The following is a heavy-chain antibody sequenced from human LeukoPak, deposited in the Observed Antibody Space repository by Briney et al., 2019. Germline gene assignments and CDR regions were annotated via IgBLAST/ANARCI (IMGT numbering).Heavy chain of an antibody. CDR2: ISGSDGST. D-gene: IGHD4-11*01. J-gene: IGHJ6*03. V-gene: IGHV3-23*01. CDR3: AKDWMTTDYYYYMDV. CDR1: GFTFSSYA. Sequence: GGSLRLSCAASGFTFSSYAMSWVRQAPGKGLEWVSAISGSDGSTYYADSVKGRFTISRDNSKNTLYLQMNSLRAEDTAVYYCAKDWMTTDYYYYMDVWGKGTTVTVSS.